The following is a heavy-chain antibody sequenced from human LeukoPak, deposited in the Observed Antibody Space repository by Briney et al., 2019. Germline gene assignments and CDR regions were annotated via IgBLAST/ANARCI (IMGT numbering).Heavy chain of an antibody. CDR3: ARVSSSWYQDWYFDL. CDR1: GGSISSYY. Sequence: SETLSLTCTVSGGSISSYYWGWIRQPPGKGLEWIGSIYYSGSTYYNPSLKSRVTISVDTSKNQSSLKLSSVTAADTAVYYCARVSSSWYQDWYFDLWGRGTLVTVSS. D-gene: IGHD6-13*01. CDR2: IYYSGST. J-gene: IGHJ2*01. V-gene: IGHV4-39*07.